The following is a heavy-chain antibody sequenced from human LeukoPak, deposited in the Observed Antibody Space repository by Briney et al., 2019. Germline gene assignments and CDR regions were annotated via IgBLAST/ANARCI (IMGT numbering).Heavy chain of an antibody. D-gene: IGHD6-13*01. Sequence: ASVKVSFKVSGYTLTELSMHWVRQAPGKGLEWMGGFDPEDGETIYAQKFQGRVTMTEDTSTDTAYMELSSLRSEDTAVYYCATVRYSSSWYGDYYYGMDVWGQGTTVTVSS. V-gene: IGHV1-24*01. CDR2: FDPEDGET. CDR3: ATVRYSSSWYGDYYYGMDV. J-gene: IGHJ6*02. CDR1: GYTLTELS.